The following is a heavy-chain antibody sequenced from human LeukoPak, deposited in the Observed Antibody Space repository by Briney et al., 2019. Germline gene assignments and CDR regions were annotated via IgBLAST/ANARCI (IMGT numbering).Heavy chain of an antibody. CDR2: INHSGST. CDR3: ARGVIVVVTAIPYFDY. V-gene: IGHV4-34*01. D-gene: IGHD2-21*02. J-gene: IGHJ4*02. CDR1: GGSFSGYY. Sequence: SETLSLTCAVYGGSFSGYYWSWIRQPPGKGLEWIGEINHSGSTNYNPSLKSRVTISVDTSKNQFSLKLSSVTAADTAVYYCARGVIVVVTAIPYFDYWGQGTLVTVSS.